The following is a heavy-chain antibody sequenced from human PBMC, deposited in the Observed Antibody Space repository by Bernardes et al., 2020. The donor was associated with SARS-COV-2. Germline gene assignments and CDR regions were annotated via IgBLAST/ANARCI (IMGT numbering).Heavy chain of an antibody. D-gene: IGHD3-10*01. Sequence: GRSLRLSCAASGFIFSDYNVNWVRQAPGKGLEWVSYISSRSRVIYYADSVKGRFTVSRDNAKNSLYLQMNSLRAEDTAVYYCARDGRRGYDMDVWGQGTTVTVSS. CDR1: GFIFSDYN. V-gene: IGHV3-48*04. CDR3: ARDGRRGYDMDV. CDR2: ISSRSRVI. J-gene: IGHJ6*02.